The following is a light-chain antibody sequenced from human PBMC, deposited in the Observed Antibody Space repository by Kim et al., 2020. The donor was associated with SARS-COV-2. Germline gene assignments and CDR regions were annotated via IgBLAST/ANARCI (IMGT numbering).Light chain of an antibody. J-gene: IGKJ1*01. CDR2: GAS. V-gene: IGKV3-15*01. Sequence: PPGERAPLSCRASQSVSSNLAWYQQKPGQAPRLLIYGASTRATGIPARFSGSGSGTEFTLTISSLQSEDFAVYYCQQYNNWPPWTFGQGTKVDIK. CDR3: QQYNNWPPWT. CDR1: QSVSSN.